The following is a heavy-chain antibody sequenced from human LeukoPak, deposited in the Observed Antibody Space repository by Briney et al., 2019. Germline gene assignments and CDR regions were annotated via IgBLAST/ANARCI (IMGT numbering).Heavy chain of an antibody. J-gene: IGHJ4*02. V-gene: IGHV3-23*01. CDR1: GFTFSNAW. CDR3: AKDLFFISRSYFDS. Sequence: GGSLRLSRAASGFTFSNAWMSWVRQAPGKGLEWVSGISGTGGSTHHADSVKGRFTISRDNSKNTLYLQMNSLRAEDTAVFYCAKDLFFISRSYFDSWGQGTLVTVSS. D-gene: IGHD2/OR15-2a*01. CDR2: ISGTGGST.